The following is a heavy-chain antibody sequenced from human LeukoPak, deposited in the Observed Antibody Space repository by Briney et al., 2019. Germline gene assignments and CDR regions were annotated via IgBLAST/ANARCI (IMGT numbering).Heavy chain of an antibody. CDR2: IYYSGST. J-gene: IGHJ4*02. Sequence: SETLSLTCTVSGGFISSYYWSWIRQPPGKGLEWIGYIYYSGSTNYNPSLKSRVTISVDTSKNQFSLKLSSVTAADTAVYYCARENIAAAGFDYWGQGTLVTVSS. CDR3: ARENIAAAGFDY. CDR1: GGFISSYY. D-gene: IGHD6-13*01. V-gene: IGHV4-59*01.